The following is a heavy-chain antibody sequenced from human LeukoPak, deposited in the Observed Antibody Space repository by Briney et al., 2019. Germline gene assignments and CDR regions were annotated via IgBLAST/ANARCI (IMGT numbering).Heavy chain of an antibody. Sequence: GGSLRLSCAASGCTFDDYAMHWVRQPPGKGLEWVAGISWSSGSIGYADSVKGRFTISRDNAKNSLYLQMNSLRAEDTAVYYCARAATGLKANEFDYWGQGPLVHVPS. CDR2: ISWSSGSI. CDR1: GCTFDDYA. V-gene: IGHV3-9*01. J-gene: IGHJ4*02. D-gene: IGHD1-1*01. CDR3: ARAATGLKANEFDY.